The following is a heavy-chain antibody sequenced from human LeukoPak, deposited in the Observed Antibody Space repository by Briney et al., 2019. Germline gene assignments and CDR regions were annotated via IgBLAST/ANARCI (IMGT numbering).Heavy chain of an antibody. V-gene: IGHV1-69-2*01. J-gene: IGHJ4*02. CDR3: ATVEDSSGYYSPRDY. CDR1: GYTFTDYY. D-gene: IGHD3-22*01. CDR2: VDPEDGET. Sequence: GASVKVSCKASGYTFTDYYMHWVQQAPGKGLEWMGRVDPEDGETIYAEKFQGRVTITADTSTDIAYMELSSLRSEDTAVYYCATVEDSSGYYSPRDYWGQGTLVTVSS.